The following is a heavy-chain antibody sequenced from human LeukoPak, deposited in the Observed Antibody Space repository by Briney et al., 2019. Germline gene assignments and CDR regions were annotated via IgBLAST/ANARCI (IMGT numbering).Heavy chain of an antibody. V-gene: IGHV4-31*03. CDR3: ARGQIFWSGYYTWFDP. D-gene: IGHD3-3*01. J-gene: IGHJ5*02. Sequence: SETLSLTCTVSGGSISSGGYYWSWIRQHPGKGVEWIGYIYYSGSTYYNPSLKSRVTISVDTSKNQFSLKLSSVTAADTAVYYCARGQIFWSGYYTWFDPWGQGTLVTVSS. CDR2: IYYSGST. CDR1: GGSISSGGYY.